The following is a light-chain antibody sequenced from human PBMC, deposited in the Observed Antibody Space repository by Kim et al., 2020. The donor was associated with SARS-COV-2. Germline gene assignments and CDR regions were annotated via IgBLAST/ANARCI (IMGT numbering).Light chain of an antibody. CDR2: GAS. Sequence: ASVGDRVTITCRTSQDTSNYLSWYQQKPGEPPKLLIYGASTLQSGVPSRFSGSGSGTDFTLTISSLQPEDVGTYYCQKFKSDPHTFGPGTKVDIK. CDR1: QDTSNY. J-gene: IGKJ3*01. V-gene: IGKV1-27*01. CDR3: QKFKSDPHT.